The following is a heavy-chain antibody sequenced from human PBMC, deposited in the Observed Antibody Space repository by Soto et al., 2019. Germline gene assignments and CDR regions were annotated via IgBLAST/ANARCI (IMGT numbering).Heavy chain of an antibody. Sequence: VQLLESGGSSVQPGGSLTLSCAASGFPFSNYAMSWVRQTPEKGLEWVAAISGGGNDRYYADFVKGRFTFSRDNSRNILYLQMTSLRAEDTATYYCARSLFMVAPDNEPFDYWGQGTLVTVSS. D-gene: IGHD5-12*01. V-gene: IGHV3-23*01. CDR2: ISGGGNDR. CDR3: ARSLFMVAPDNEPFDY. J-gene: IGHJ4*02. CDR1: GFPFSNYA.